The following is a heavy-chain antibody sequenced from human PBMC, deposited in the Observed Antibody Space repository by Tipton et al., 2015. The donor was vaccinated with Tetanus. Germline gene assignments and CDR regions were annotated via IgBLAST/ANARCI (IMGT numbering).Heavy chain of an antibody. CDR2: ISNTGRT. CDR3: ATSKGGAARPRFDY. D-gene: IGHD6-6*01. Sequence: TLSLTCAVSGVSLNTYYWSWIRQSPGKGLEWIGYISNTGRTEFNLSLKSRVTISVDTSKNQFSLKLSSVTAADTAVYYCATSKGGAARPRFDYWGQGTLVTVSS. CDR1: GVSLNTYY. V-gene: IGHV4-59*07. J-gene: IGHJ4*02.